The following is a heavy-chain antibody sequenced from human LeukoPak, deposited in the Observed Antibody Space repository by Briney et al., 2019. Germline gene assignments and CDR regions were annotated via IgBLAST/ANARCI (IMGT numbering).Heavy chain of an antibody. CDR3: ATRIVGATTLIDY. V-gene: IGHV4-34*01. Sequence: SETLSLTCAVYGGSFSGYYWSWIRQPPGKGLEWIGEINHSGSTNYNPSLKGRVTISVDTSKNQFSLKLSSVTAADTAVYYCATRIVGATTLIDYWGQGTLITVSS. CDR1: GGSFSGYY. D-gene: IGHD1-26*01. CDR2: INHSGST. J-gene: IGHJ4*02.